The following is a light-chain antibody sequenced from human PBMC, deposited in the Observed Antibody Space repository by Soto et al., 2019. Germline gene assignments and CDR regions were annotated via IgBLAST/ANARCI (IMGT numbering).Light chain of an antibody. Sequence: ENAVTKSPATVSWGPGQTPTQGRRASQSVSRYLAWYQQKAGQAPRLLIYDASYRATGIPARFSGSGPGTDFTLTISSLESEDFAVYYCQQRSNWITFGQGTQLEIK. CDR3: QQRSNWIT. J-gene: IGKJ5*01. V-gene: IGKV3-11*01. CDR2: DAS. CDR1: QSVSRY.